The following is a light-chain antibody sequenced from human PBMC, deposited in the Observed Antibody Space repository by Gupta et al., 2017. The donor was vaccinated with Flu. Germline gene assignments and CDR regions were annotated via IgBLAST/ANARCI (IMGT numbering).Light chain of an antibody. Sequence: SLGERATINCKSSLSRLSSSSNKNYLAWYQKKPGQPPKKLIYWASTRESGVPDRFSGSGSETDFTLTISSLQAEDVAVYFCHQDYSGPLTFGQGTRLEI. CDR3: HQDYSGPLT. J-gene: IGKJ5*01. CDR1: LSRLSSSSNKNY. CDR2: WAS. V-gene: IGKV4-1*01.